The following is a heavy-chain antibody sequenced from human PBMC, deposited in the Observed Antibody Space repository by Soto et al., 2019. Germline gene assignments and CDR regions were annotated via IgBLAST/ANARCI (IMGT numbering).Heavy chain of an antibody. J-gene: IGHJ6*02. CDR1: GGTFSSYA. CDR3: ASVMYSSGWSYYYYYGMDV. Sequence: SVKVSCKASGGTFSSYAISWVRQAPGQGLEWMGGIIPIFGTANYAQKFQGRVTITADESTSTAYMELSSLRSEDTAVYYCASVMYSSGWSYYYYYGMDVWGQGTTVTVSS. D-gene: IGHD6-19*01. CDR2: IIPIFGTA. V-gene: IGHV1-69*13.